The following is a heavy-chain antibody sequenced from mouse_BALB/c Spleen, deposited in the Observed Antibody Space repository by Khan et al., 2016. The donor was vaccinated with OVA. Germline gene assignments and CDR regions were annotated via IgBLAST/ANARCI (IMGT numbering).Heavy chain of an antibody. CDR3: ARTARIKY. D-gene: IGHD1-2*01. V-gene: IGHV3-2*02. CDR2: ISYSGSP. Sequence: EVQLQESGPGLVKPSQSLSLTCTVTGYSITSGYGWNWIRQFPGNKLEWMGYISYSGSPNYNPSLKSRISITRDTTKNQFFLQLNSVTTEDTATYYCARTARIKYWGQGTTLTVSA. CDR1: GYSITSGYG. J-gene: IGHJ2*01.